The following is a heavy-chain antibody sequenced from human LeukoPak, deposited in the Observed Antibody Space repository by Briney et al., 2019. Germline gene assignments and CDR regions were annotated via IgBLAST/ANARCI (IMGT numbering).Heavy chain of an antibody. CDR2: FYYAGST. J-gene: IGHJ3*02. V-gene: IGHV4-39*01. Sequence: PSETLSLTCTVSGGSISSNGYYWGWIRQPPGKGLEWIGSFYYAGSTFYSPSLKSRVTISVDTSKNQFSLKLSSVTAADTAVYYCARRSGTYHAFDIWGQGTMVTVSS. CDR3: ARRSGTYHAFDI. D-gene: IGHD1-26*01. CDR1: GGSISSNGYY.